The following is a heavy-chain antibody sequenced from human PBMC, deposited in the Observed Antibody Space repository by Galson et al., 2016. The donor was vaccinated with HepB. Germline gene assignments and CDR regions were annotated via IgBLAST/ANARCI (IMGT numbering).Heavy chain of an antibody. J-gene: IGHJ4*02. D-gene: IGHD1-26*01. Sequence: SLRLSCAASGFTFSSYSMNWVRQAPGKGLGWVSSISSSSYIYYADSVKGRFTISRDNAKNSLYLQMNSLRAEDTAAYYCARGDIVGAIFDYWGQGTLVTVSS. CDR3: ARGDIVGAIFDY. CDR1: GFTFSSYS. CDR2: ISSSSYI. V-gene: IGHV3-21*01.